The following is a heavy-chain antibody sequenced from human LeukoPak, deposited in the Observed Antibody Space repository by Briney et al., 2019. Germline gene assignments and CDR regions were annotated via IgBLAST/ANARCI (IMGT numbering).Heavy chain of an antibody. V-gene: IGHV1-18*01. CDR3: ARAGATVTTNFDN. D-gene: IGHD4-17*01. Sequence: GASVKVSCKASGYNFGIYGITWVRQAPGQGLVWMGWISAENGNTNYAQKFQGRVTVTADTSTSTAYLDLRSLRSDDTAVYYCARAGATVTTNFDNWGQGTLVTVSS. J-gene: IGHJ4*02. CDR1: GYNFGIYG. CDR2: ISAENGNT.